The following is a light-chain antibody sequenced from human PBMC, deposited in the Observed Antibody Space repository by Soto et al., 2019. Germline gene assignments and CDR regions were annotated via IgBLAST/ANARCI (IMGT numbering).Light chain of an antibody. CDR2: AVS. J-gene: IGKJ5*01. V-gene: IGKV1-39*01. CDR1: HSISGY. CDR3: QQSYSNPIT. Sequence: DIQMTQSPSSLSASVGDRVTISCRASHSISGYLNWYQQKPGKAPNLLIYAVSNLQSGVPSRFSGGGSGTDFTLTISSLQPEDFATYYCQQSYSNPITFGQGTRLEIK.